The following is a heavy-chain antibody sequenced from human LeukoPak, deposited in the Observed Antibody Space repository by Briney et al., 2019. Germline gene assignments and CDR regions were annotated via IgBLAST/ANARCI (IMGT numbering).Heavy chain of an antibody. CDR2: IIPIFGTA. CDR3: ATGSGYSPQVDY. CDR1: GGTFSSYA. D-gene: IGHD3-22*01. Sequence: ASVKVSCKASGGTFSSYAISWVRQAPGQGLEWMGRIIPIFGTANYAQKFQVRVTITTDESTSTAYMELSSLRSEDTAVYYCATGSGYSPQVDYWGQGTLVTVSS. V-gene: IGHV1-69*05. J-gene: IGHJ4*02.